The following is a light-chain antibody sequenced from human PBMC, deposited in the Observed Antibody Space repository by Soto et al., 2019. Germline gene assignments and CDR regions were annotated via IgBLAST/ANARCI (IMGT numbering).Light chain of an antibody. J-gene: IGLJ3*02. Sequence: QSALTQPASVSGSPGQSITISCTRTNSDVGDFNYVSWYQQHPGKAPKLMIYEVTARPSGVSNRFSGSKSGNSASLTISGLQAEDEADYYCSSYTTTSTLVFGGGTKLTVL. CDR3: SSYTTTSTLV. CDR1: NSDVGDFNY. CDR2: EVT. V-gene: IGLV2-14*01.